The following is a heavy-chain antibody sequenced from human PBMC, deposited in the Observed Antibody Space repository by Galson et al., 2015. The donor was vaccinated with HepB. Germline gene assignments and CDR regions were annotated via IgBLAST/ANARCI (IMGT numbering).Heavy chain of an antibody. V-gene: IGHV2-70*17. CDR2: IDWDDDK. CDR3: ARIRRYSSAITYYYFDS. D-gene: IGHD6-25*01. J-gene: IGHJ4*02. CDR1: GFSLTTAGMC. Sequence: PALVKPTQTLRMTCTFSGFSLTTAGMCVGWIRQPPGKALEWLARIDWDDDKFYSTSLKNRITISKDTSRNQVVLTMTKMDPVDTATYFCARIRRYSSAITYYYFDSWGQGTPVTVSS.